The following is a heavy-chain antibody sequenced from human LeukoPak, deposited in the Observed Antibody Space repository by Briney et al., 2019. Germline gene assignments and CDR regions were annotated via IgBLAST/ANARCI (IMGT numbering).Heavy chain of an antibody. Sequence: PGGSLRLSCAASGFSISRSEMNWVRQAPGKGLEWVSHISSSGSTIWYADSVKGGFTISRDNAKNSLYLQMNSLRAEDTAVYYCARVELAPYYYYMDVWGKGTTVTVSS. J-gene: IGHJ6*03. CDR3: ARVELAPYYYYMDV. CDR2: ISSSGSTI. D-gene: IGHD1-7*01. CDR1: GFSISRSE. V-gene: IGHV3-48*03.